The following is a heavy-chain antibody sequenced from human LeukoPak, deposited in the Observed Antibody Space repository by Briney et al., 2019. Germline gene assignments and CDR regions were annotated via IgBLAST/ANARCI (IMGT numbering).Heavy chain of an antibody. D-gene: IGHD3-10*01. V-gene: IGHV3-33*01. Sequence: PGWSLRLSCAASGFTFSTYGIHWVRQAPGKGLEWVAVIWYDGSNKYYADSVKGRFTISRDNSKNTLYLQMNNLRAEDTAVYYCARAVGPYDYWGQGILVTVSS. CDR2: IWYDGSNK. J-gene: IGHJ4*02. CDR3: ARAVGPYDY. CDR1: GFTFSTYG.